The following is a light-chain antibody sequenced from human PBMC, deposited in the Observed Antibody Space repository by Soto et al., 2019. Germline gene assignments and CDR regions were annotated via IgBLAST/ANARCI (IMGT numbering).Light chain of an antibody. V-gene: IGKV1-5*03. CDR1: QSISSW. CDR3: QQYNSYSPYT. Sequence: DIQMTQSPSTLSASVGDRVTITCRASQSISSWLAWYQQKPGKAPKILMYKASSLQSGVPSRFSGSGSGTEFTLTISSLQPDDFATYYCQQYNSYSPYTFGQGTNLEI. CDR2: KAS. J-gene: IGKJ2*01.